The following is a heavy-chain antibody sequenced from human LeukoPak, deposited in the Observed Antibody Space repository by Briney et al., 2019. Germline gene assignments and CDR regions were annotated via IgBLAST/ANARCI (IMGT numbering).Heavy chain of an antibody. J-gene: IGHJ4*02. CDR1: GYTFTSYG. CDR3: ARSQYYDYGGNSNLDFDY. CDR2: ISAYNGNT. Sequence: ASVKVSCKASGYTFTSYGISWVRQAPGQGLEWMGWISAYNGNTNYAQKLQGRVTMTTDTSTSTAYMELRSLRSDDTAVYYCARSQYYDYGGNSNLDFDYWGQGTLVTVSS. D-gene: IGHD4-23*01. V-gene: IGHV1-18*01.